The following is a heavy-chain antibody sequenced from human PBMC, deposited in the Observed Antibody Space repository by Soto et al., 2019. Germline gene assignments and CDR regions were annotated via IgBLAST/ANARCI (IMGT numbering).Heavy chain of an antibody. J-gene: IGHJ5*02. CDR2: IYYSGST. V-gene: IGHV4-31*03. D-gene: IGHD5-12*01. CDR3: AREEGGGYDHRWFDP. CDR1: GGYISSGGYY. Sequence: SETLSLTCTVSGGYISSGGYYRSWIRQHPGKGLEWIGYIYYSGSTYYNPSLKSRVTISVDTSKNQFSLKLSSVTAADTAVYYCAREEGGGYDHRWFDPWGQGTLVTVSS.